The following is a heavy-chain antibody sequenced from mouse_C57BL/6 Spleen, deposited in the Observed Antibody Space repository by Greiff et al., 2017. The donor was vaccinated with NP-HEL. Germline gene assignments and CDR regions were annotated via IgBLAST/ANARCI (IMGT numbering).Heavy chain of an antibody. CDR2: IDPSDSYT. J-gene: IGHJ3*01. D-gene: IGHD1-1*01. CDR1: GYTFTSYS. V-gene: IGHV1-69*01. CDR3: ARSGVVEGWFAY. Sequence: VQLQQSGAELVMPGASVKLSCKASGYTFTSYSMHWVKQRPGQGLEWIGEIDPSDSYTNSNQKFKGKSTLTVDKSSSTAYMQLSSLTSEDSAVYDWARSGVVEGWFAYWGQGTLVTVSA.